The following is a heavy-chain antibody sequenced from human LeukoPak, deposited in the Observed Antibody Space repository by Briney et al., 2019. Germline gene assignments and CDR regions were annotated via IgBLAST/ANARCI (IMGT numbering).Heavy chain of an antibody. CDR3: ARFSTVASWNWFDP. CDR2: MSPNGGDT. CDR1: GYTFTSYD. V-gene: IGHV1-8*01. D-gene: IGHD6-19*01. J-gene: IGHJ5*02. Sequence: ASVKVSCKASGYTFTSYDFNWVRQATGQRPEWMGWMSPNGGDTGYAQKFQDRVTMTRNTSISTAYMELSSLRSDDTAVYYCARFSTVASWNWFDPWGQGTLVTVSS.